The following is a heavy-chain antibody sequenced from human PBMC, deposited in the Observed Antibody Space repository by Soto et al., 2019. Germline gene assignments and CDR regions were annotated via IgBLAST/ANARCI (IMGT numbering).Heavy chain of an antibody. J-gene: IGHJ5*02. CDR3: ARHASSEGYNWFAP. D-gene: IGHD6-25*01. CDR2: IYYSGST. V-gene: IGHV4-59*08. Sequence: PSETLSLTCTVSGGSISSYYWSWIRQPPGKGLEWIGYIYYSGSTNYNPSLKSRVTISVDTSKNQFSLKLSSVTAADTAVYYCARHASSEGYNWFAPWGQGTLVTVSS. CDR1: GGSISSYY.